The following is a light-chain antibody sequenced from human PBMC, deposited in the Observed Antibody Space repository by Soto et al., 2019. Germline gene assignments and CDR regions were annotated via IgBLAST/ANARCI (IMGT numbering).Light chain of an antibody. CDR3: QQYGSLPWT. CDR2: GAS. J-gene: IGKJ1*01. Sequence: ERVITQSRATLSVSPGERATLSCRASQSVSSNLAWYQQRLGQAPRLLIYGASSMESGIPSRFSGSGSGTDFTLTITSLESEDFAAYFCQQYGSLPWTFGQGTKVDIK. V-gene: IGKV3-15*01. CDR1: QSVSSN.